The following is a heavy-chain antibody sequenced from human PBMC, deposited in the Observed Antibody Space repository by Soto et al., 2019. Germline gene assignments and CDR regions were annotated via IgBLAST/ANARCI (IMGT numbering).Heavy chain of an antibody. V-gene: IGHV3-66*01. Sequence: GGSLRLSCAASGFTVSSNYMSWVRQAPGKGLEWVSVIYSGGSTYYADSVKGRFTISRDNSKNTLYLQMNSLRAEDTAVYYCAETGYSSGWYGSGAFDIWGQGTMVTVSS. J-gene: IGHJ3*02. D-gene: IGHD6-19*01. CDR1: GFTVSSNY. CDR3: AETGYSSGWYGSGAFDI. CDR2: IYSGGST.